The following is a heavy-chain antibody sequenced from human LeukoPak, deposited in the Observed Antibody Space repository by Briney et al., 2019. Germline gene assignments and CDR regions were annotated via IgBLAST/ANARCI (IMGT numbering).Heavy chain of an antibody. D-gene: IGHD3-22*01. CDR3: ASPSDSLVY. CDR1: GGSFSGYY. J-gene: IGHJ4*02. V-gene: IGHV4-34*01. Sequence: PSETLSLTCAVYGGSFSGYYWSWIRQPPGKGLEWIGEINHSGSTNYNPSLKSRVTISVDTSKNQFSLKLSSATAADTAVYYCASPSDSLVYWGQGTLVTVSS. CDR2: INHSGST.